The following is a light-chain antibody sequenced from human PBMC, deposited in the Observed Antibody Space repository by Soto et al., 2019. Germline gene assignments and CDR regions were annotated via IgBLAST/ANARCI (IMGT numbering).Light chain of an antibody. J-gene: IGKJ5*01. Sequence: TVTTEAPVSLRVSPRPRDTLSCRASQNIGNNLAWYQQRPGQAPRLLIYAASTSAAGIPDRFSGSGSGTDFTLTITRLEPEDSAVYFCQQYSGTPTTFGQGTRLEIK. CDR1: QNIGNN. CDR3: QQYSGTPTT. V-gene: IGKV3D-15*01. CDR2: AAS.